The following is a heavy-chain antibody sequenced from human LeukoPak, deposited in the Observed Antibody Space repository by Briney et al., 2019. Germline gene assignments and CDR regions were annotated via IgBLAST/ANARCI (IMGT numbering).Heavy chain of an antibody. D-gene: IGHD2-2*03. J-gene: IGHJ6*03. CDR3: ARAMDIVVVPAANPMDV. CDR2: IYSGGST. V-gene: IGHV3-53*01. Sequence: PGGSLRLSCAASGFTLSSNYMSWVRQAPGKGLEWVSAIYSGGSTYYADSVKGRFTISRDNSKNTLYLQMNSLRAEDTAVYYCARAMDIVVVPAANPMDVWGKGTTVTVSS. CDR1: GFTLSSNY.